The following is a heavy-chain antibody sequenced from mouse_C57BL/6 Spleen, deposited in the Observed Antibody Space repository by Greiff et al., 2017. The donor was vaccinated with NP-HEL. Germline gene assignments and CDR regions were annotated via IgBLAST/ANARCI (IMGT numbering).Heavy chain of an antibody. CDR1: GYTFTDYY. V-gene: IGHV1-26*01. D-gene: IGHD2-3*01. J-gene: IGHJ2*01. CDR3: APFYDGYYGYFDY. Sequence: VQLQQSGPELVKPGASVKISCKASGYTFTDYYMNWVKQSHGKSLEWIGDINPNNGGTSYNQKFKGKATLTVDKSSSTAYMELRSLTSEDSAVYYCAPFYDGYYGYFDYWGQGTTLTVSS. CDR2: INPNNGGT.